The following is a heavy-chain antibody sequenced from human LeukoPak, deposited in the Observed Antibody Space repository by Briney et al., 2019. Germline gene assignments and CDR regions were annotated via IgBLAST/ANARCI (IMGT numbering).Heavy chain of an antibody. CDR2: IKQNGGEK. V-gene: IGHV3-7*01. CDR3: ARVGGRYSPLGY. Sequence: GGSLRLSCAASGFTFSSYWMSWVRQAPGKGLEWLANIKQNGGEKYYVDSVRGRFTISRDNDKNSLFLQMTSLRAEDTAVYYCARVGGRYSPLGYWGQGTLVTVSS. J-gene: IGHJ4*02. D-gene: IGHD3-16*02. CDR1: GFTFSSYW.